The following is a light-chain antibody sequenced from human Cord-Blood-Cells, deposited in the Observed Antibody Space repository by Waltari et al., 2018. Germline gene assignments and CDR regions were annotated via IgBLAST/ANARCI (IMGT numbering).Light chain of an antibody. V-gene: IGLV2-11*01. CDR1: SSDVGGYNY. CDR2: DVS. J-gene: IGLJ3*02. CDR3: CSYAGSYTWV. Sequence: QSALTQPRSVSGSPGQSVTISCTGTSSDVGGYNYVSWYQQHPGKAPKLMTYDVSKRPSGVTDRFSGSKSGNTASLTISGLQAEDEADYYCCSYAGSYTWVFGGGTKLTVL.